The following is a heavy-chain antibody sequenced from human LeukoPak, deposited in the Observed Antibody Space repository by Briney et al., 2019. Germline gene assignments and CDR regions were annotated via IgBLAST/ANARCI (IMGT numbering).Heavy chain of an antibody. V-gene: IGHV3-30*02. D-gene: IGHD3-22*01. J-gene: IGHJ4*02. CDR1: GFTFNTHG. Sequence: GGSLRLSCVASGFTFNTHGMYWVRQAPGKGLEWVAFVRYDGTTKYYADSVRGRFTISRDNSKSNLYLQMNSLRLEDTAVYYCAKDVPSNGLDYWGQGTLVTV. CDR2: VRYDGTTK. CDR3: AKDVPSNGLDY.